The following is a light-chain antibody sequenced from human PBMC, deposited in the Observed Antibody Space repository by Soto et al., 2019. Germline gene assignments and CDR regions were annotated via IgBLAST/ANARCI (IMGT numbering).Light chain of an antibody. CDR1: SSNIGAGYD. CDR3: QSYDSSLSVV. V-gene: IGLV1-40*01. J-gene: IGLJ2*01. Sequence: QLVLAQPPSVSGAPGQRATISCTGSSSNIGAGYDVHWYQQLPGTAPKLLIYGNSNRPSGVPDRFSGSKSDTSASLAITGLQAEDEADYYCQSYDSSLSVVFGGGTKLTVL. CDR2: GNS.